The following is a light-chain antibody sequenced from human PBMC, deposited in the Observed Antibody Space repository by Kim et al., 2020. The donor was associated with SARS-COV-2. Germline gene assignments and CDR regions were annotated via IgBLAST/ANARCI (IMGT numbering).Light chain of an antibody. V-gene: IGKV3-20*01. CDR2: GAS. Sequence: EIVLTQPPGTLSLSPGERATLSCRASQSVSSSYLAWYQQKPGQAPRLLIYGASSRATGIPDRFSGSGSGTDFTLTISRLEPEDFAVYYCQQYGSSPFTFGPGTKVDIK. CDR1: QSVSSSY. CDR3: QQYGSSPFT. J-gene: IGKJ3*01.